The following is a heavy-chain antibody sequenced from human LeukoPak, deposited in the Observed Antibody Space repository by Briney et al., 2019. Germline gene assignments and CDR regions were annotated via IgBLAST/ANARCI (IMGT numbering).Heavy chain of an antibody. CDR1: GFTFSNFA. Sequence: PGGSLRLSCAASGFTFSNFAMTWVRQAPGKGLEWVSSIVGSSSTYYADSLKGRFTISRDNAKNSLYLQMNSLRAEDTAVYYCAKDRGIAARQEYFQHWGQGTLVTVSS. V-gene: IGHV3-21*04. D-gene: IGHD6-6*01. CDR3: AKDRGIAARQEYFQH. J-gene: IGHJ1*01. CDR2: IVGSSST.